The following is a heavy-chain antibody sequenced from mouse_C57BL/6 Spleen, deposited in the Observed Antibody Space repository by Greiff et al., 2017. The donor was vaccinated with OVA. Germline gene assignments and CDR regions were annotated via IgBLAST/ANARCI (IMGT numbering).Heavy chain of an antibody. CDR2: INPSTGGT. Sequence: EVQVVESGPELVKPGASVKISCKASGYSFTGYYMNWVKQSPEKSLEWIGEINPSTGGTTYNQKFKAKATLTVDKSSSTAYMQLKSLTSEDSAVYYCAREGSNYEDAMDYWGQGTSVTVSS. V-gene: IGHV1-42*01. CDR1: GYSFTGYY. CDR3: AREGSNYEDAMDY. J-gene: IGHJ4*01. D-gene: IGHD2-5*01.